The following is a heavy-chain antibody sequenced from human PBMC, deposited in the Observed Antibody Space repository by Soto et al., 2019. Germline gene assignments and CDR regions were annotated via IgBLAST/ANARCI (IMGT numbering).Heavy chain of an antibody. CDR3: ARDIRYDSSGYQTD. D-gene: IGHD3-22*01. CDR2: IYYSGST. V-gene: IGHV4-31*03. J-gene: IGHJ4*02. Sequence: QVQLQESGPGLVKPSQTLSLTCTVSGVSISSGGYYWSWIRQHPGKGLEWIGYIYYSGSTYYNPSLKSRVTISVDTSKNPFSLKLSSVTAADTAVYYCARDIRYDSSGYQTDWGQGTLVTVSS. CDR1: GVSISSGGYY.